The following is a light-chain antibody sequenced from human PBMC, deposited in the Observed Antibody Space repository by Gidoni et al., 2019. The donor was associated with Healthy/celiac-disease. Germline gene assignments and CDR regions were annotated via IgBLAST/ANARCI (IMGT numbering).Light chain of an antibody. CDR1: QSVSSSY. CDR2: GAS. CDR3: QQYGSSSWT. J-gene: IGKJ1*01. V-gene: IGKV3-20*01. Sequence: EIVLTQFPGTLSLSPGERATLSCRASQSVSSSYLAWYQQKPGQAPRRLIFGASSRATGIPDRFSGSGSGTDFTLTISRLEPEDFAVYYCQQYGSSSWTFGQGTKVEIK.